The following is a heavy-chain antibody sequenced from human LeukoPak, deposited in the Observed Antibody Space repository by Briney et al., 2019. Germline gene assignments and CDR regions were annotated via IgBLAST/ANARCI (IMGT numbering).Heavy chain of an antibody. CDR2: ITGSGRDT. D-gene: IGHD3-3*01. Sequence: GGSLRLSCAASGFTFSTYAMNWVRQAPGKRLEWVSSITGSGRDTYYADSVKGRFTISRDNSKNTLYLQMNSLRAEDTAVYYCAKDRGITIFGVVIDTHAFDIWGQGTMVTVSS. V-gene: IGHV3-23*01. CDR1: GFTFSTYA. J-gene: IGHJ3*02. CDR3: AKDRGITIFGVVIDTHAFDI.